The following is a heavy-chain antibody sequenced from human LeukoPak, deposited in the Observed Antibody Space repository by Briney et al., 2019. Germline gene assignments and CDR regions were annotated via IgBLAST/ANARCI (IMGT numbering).Heavy chain of an antibody. CDR1: GDSVSSNSAA. CDR2: TYYRSKWYN. CDR3: ARENSAYPGVDY. Sequence: SQTLSLACAISGDSVSSNSAAWSWIRQSPSRGLEWLGRTYYRSKWYNDYGVSVKSRITINPDTSKNQFSLQLNSVTPEDTAVYYCARENSAYPGVDYWGQGTLVTVSS. J-gene: IGHJ4*02. D-gene: IGHD5-12*01. V-gene: IGHV6-1*01.